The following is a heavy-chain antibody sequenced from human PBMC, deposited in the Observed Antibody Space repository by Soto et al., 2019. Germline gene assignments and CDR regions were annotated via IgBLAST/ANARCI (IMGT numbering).Heavy chain of an antibody. CDR3: AKGRSYYYYYGVDV. J-gene: IGHJ6*02. CDR2: IIDSGGST. Sequence: GGFLRLSCTASGFTLSSCAMGWVRQAPGKGLEWVSDIIDSGGSTYYADSVKGRFTISRDNSKSTLYLQMNSLRAEDTALYYCAKGRSYYYYYGVDVWGQGTTVTVSS. CDR1: GFTLSSCA. V-gene: IGHV3-23*01.